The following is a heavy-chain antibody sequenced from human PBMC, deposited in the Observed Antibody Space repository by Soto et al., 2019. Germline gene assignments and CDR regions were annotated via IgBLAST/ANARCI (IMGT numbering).Heavy chain of an antibody. D-gene: IGHD3-3*01. CDR2: IYYSGST. J-gene: IGHJ3*02. CDR1: GGSISSGGYY. V-gene: IGHV4-31*03. Sequence: QVQLQESGPGLVKPSQTLSLTCTVSGGSISSGGYYWSWIRQHPGKGLEWIGYIYYSGSTYYNPSLKRRVTISVDTSKNQFSLKLSSVTAADTAVYYCARVGGHDFWSGLGKKTDAFDIWGQGTMVTVSS. CDR3: ARVGGHDFWSGLGKKTDAFDI.